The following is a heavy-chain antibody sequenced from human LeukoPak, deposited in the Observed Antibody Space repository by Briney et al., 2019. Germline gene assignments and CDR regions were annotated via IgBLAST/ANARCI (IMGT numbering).Heavy chain of an antibody. CDR3: ARNDFWSGYSDWFDP. V-gene: IGHV4-59*01. CDR2: IYYSGRT. J-gene: IGHJ5*02. D-gene: IGHD3-3*01. CDR1: GGSISNYY. Sequence: SETLSLTCTVSGGSISNYYWSWIRQPPGKGLEWIGYIYYSGRTNYNPSLRSRITISIDTSKNQFSLKLSSVTAADTAVYYCARNDFWSGYSDWFDPWGLGTLVTVSS.